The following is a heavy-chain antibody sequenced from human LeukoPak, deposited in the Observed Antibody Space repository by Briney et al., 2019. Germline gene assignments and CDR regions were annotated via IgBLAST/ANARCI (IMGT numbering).Heavy chain of an antibody. Sequence: SETLSLTCTVSGGSISSYYLSWIRQPPGKGLEWIGYIYYSGSTNYNPSLKSRVTISVDTSKNQFSLKLSSVTAADTAVYYCARVPDYVWGSYRYGYFDYLGQGTLVTVSS. CDR1: GGSISSYY. CDR2: IYYSGST. J-gene: IGHJ4*02. CDR3: ARVPDYVWGSYRYGYFDY. V-gene: IGHV4-59*01. D-gene: IGHD3-16*02.